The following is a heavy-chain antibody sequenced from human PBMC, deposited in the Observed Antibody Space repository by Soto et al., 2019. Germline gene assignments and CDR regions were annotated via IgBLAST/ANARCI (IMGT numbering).Heavy chain of an antibody. CDR1: GFTFSSYS. CDR3: ARDRLLGVVTAIGWGYV. Sequence: EVQLVESGGGLVQPGGSLRLSCAASGFTFSSYSMNWVRQAPGKGLEWVSYISSSSSTIYYADSVKGRFTISRDNAKNSLYLQMNSLRDEDTAVYYCARDRLLGVVTAIGWGYVWGQGTTVTVSS. CDR2: ISSSSSTI. D-gene: IGHD2-21*02. V-gene: IGHV3-48*02. J-gene: IGHJ6*02.